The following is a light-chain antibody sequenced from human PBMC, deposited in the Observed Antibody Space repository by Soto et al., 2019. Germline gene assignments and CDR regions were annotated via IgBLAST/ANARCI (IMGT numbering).Light chain of an antibody. J-gene: IGKJ1*01. CDR2: GAS. Sequence: IVLTQFPATLSVSPGERATLSCRASRSLGNNLAWYQQRPGQAPRLVIYGASTRVTGIPARFSGSGSGTELTLTISSLQSEDFGVYDGQQYNNWLPKFGQGTKVDIK. CDR1: RSLGNN. V-gene: IGKV3-15*01. CDR3: QQYNNWLPK.